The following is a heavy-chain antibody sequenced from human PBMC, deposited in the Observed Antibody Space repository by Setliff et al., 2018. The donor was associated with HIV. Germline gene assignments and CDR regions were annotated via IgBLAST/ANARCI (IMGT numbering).Heavy chain of an antibody. J-gene: IGHJ6*03. CDR3: ARITDDYSRFYYYMDV. CDR2: IYYSGSA. D-gene: IGHD4-4*01. CDR1: GGSISSYY. Sequence: SETLSLTCTVSGGSISSYYWSWIRQPPGKGLEWIGYIYYSGSANHNPSLKSRVTISVDTSKNEVSLKLTYVTSADTAVYYCARITDDYSRFYYYMDVWGKGTTVTVSS. V-gene: IGHV4-59*01.